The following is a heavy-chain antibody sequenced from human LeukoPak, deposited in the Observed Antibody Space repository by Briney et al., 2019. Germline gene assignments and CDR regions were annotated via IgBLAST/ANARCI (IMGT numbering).Heavy chain of an antibody. V-gene: IGHV3-74*01. D-gene: IGHD5-12*01. Sequence: PGGSLRLSRAASGFNFSSYWMHWVRQAPGKGLVWVSRINSDGSSTSYADSLKGRFTISRDNAKNTLYLQMNSLRAEDTAVYYCARARWGGYGDYWGQGTLVTVSS. CDR2: INSDGSST. CDR1: GFNFSSYW. CDR3: ARARWGGYGDY. J-gene: IGHJ4*02.